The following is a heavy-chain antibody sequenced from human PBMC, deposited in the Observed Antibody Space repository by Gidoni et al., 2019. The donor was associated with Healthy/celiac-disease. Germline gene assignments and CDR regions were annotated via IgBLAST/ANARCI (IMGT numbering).Heavy chain of an antibody. CDR2: IYYSGST. V-gene: IGHV4-39*01. D-gene: IGHD1-26*01. CDR3: ARHGRWVRELPDY. J-gene: IGHJ4*02. Sequence: QLQLQESGPGLVKPSETLSLTCTVSGGSISSSSYYWGWIRQPPGKGLEWIGSIYYSGSTYYNPSLKSRVTISVDTSKNQFSLKLSSVTAADTAVYYCARHGRWVRELPDYWGQGTLVTVSS. CDR1: GGSISSSSYY.